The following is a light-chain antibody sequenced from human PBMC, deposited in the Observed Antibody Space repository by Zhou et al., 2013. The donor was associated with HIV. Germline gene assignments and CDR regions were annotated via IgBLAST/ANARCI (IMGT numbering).Light chain of an antibody. CDR3: QHFHSYLWT. CDR2: DAS. J-gene: IGKJ1*01. Sequence: DIQLTQSPSFLSPSVGDRVTITCRASQGISSYLAWYQQKPGKAPKLLIYDASTLQSGVPSRFSGSGSGTEFTLTISSLQPEDFATYYCQHFHSYLWTFGQGTKVEIK. CDR1: QGISSY. V-gene: IGKV1-9*01.